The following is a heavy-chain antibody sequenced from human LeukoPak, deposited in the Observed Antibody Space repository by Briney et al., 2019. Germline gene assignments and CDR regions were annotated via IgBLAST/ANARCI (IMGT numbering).Heavy chain of an antibody. CDR1: VGTFISDA. CDR3: ARGGLVVAAIGAFDI. D-gene: IGHD2-15*01. V-gene: IGHV1-69*05. J-gene: IGHJ3*02. CDR2: IIPIFGTA. Sequence: ASVKVSCKASVGTFISDAISWVRQGPGQGREWRGRIIPIFGTANYAQKFQGRVTITTDESTSTAYMELSSLRSEDTAVYYCARGGLVVAAIGAFDIWGQGTMVTVSS.